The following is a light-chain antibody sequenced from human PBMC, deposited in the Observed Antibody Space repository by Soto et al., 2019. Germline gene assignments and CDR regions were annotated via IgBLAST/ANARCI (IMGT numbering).Light chain of an antibody. Sequence: EIVLTQSPAILSMSPGERATLSCRASQSVSSYFAWYQQKPGQAPRLLIYDASHRATGVPARFSGSGSGTDFPLTISSLEPEDFAVYYCQQRRYWPVTFGQGTKVEIK. CDR3: QQRRYWPVT. J-gene: IGKJ1*01. CDR2: DAS. V-gene: IGKV3-11*01. CDR1: QSVSSY.